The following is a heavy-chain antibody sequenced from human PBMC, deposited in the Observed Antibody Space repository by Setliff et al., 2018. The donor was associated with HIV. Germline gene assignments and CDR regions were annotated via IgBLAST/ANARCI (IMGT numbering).Heavy chain of an antibody. CDR2: ITPSGAT. J-gene: IGHJ4*02. V-gene: IGHV4-34*01. CDR1: GGSVSGHY. Sequence: PSETLSLTCAVYGGSVSGHYWGWFRQPPGKGLEWIGEITPSGATNYLPSLKSRVTMSLDTSKNTLYLQMNSLRAEDTAVYYCAKNLYRSGWSPLDYWGQGMLVTVSS. D-gene: IGHD6-13*01. CDR3: AKNLYRSGWSPLDY.